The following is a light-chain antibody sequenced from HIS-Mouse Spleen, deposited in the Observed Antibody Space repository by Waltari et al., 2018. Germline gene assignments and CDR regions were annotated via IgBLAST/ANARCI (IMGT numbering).Light chain of an antibody. J-gene: IGLJ2*01. CDR3: SSYTSSSVV. V-gene: IGLV2-14*03. CDR2: DVS. Sequence: QSALTQPASVSGSPGQSITISCTGTSRDVGGYNPVSWYQQHPGKAPKLMIYDVSNRPSGVSNRFSGSKSGNTASLTISGLQAEDEADYYCSSYTSSSVVFGGGTKLTVL. CDR1: SRDVGGYNP.